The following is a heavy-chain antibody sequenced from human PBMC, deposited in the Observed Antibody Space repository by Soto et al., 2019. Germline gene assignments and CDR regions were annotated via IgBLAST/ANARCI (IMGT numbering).Heavy chain of an antibody. Sequence: PGGSLRLSCAASGFTFSSYAMSWVRQAPGKGLEWVSAISGSGGSTYYADSVKGRFTISRDNSKNTLYLQMNSLRAEDTAVYYCAKATSYDSSGYYYYFDYWGQGTLVTVSS. J-gene: IGHJ4*02. D-gene: IGHD3-22*01. CDR2: ISGSGGST. CDR3: AKATSYDSSGYYYYFDY. V-gene: IGHV3-23*01. CDR1: GFTFSSYA.